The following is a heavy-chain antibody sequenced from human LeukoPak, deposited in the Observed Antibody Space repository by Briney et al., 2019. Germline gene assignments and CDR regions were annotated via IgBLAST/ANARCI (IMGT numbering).Heavy chain of an antibody. J-gene: IGHJ6*03. Sequence: GGSLRLSCAASGFTFSSYWMHWVRQAPGKGLVWVSRINSDGSSTSYADSVKGRFTISRDNAKNTLYLQMNSLRAEDTAVYYCARAVVTSTYYYYYYMDVWGKGTTVTVSS. D-gene: IGHD2/OR15-2a*01. CDR2: INSDGSST. V-gene: IGHV3-74*01. CDR3: ARAVVTSTYYYYYYMDV. CDR1: GFTFSSYW.